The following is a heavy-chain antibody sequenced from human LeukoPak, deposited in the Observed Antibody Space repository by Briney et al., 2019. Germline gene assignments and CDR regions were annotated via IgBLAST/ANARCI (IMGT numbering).Heavy chain of an antibody. CDR2: IDSSSSYI. V-gene: IGHV3-21*01. CDR1: GFTFSTYT. CDR3: ARDNREPDFDS. Sequence: PGGSLRLSCAASGFTFSTYTMTWVRQAPGKGLEWVSSIDSSSSYIYYADSVKGRFTISRDNAKNSLYLQMNSLRAEDTAVYFCARDNREPDFDSWGQGTLVTVSS. J-gene: IGHJ5*01. D-gene: IGHD3-16*02.